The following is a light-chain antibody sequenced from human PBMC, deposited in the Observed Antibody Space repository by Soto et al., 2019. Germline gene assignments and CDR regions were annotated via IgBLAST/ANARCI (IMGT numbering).Light chain of an antibody. CDR2: DVS. CDR3: QQYYPYYT. Sequence: IQMTKSAYTLSASVRDRVTITCRSSQSVSNWLGWYQQKPGKAPTLLIYDVSRLETGVPSRFSGSGSGTEFTLTINSLQPEDIATYFCQQYYPYYTFGPGTKVDIK. CDR1: QSVSNW. V-gene: IGKV1-5*01. J-gene: IGKJ3*01.